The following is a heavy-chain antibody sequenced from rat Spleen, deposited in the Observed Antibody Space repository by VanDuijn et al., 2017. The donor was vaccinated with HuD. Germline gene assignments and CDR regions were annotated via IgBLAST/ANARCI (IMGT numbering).Heavy chain of an antibody. CDR2: ISTGGGTT. CDR3: ARQSYYYDGSYYYYFDY. D-gene: IGHD1-12*02. CDR1: GFTFSNYY. J-gene: IGHJ2*01. V-gene: IGHV5-25*01. Sequence: EVQLVESGGGLVQPGRSMKLSCAASGFTFSNYYMAWVRQAPTKGLEWVASISTGGGTTYYRDSVKGRFTISRDNSKSTLYLKMDSLRSEDTATYYCARQSYYYDGSYYYYFDYWGQGVMVTVSS.